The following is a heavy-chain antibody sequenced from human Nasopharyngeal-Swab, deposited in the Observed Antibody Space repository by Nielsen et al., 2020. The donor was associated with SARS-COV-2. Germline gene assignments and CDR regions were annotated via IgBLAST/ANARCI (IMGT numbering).Heavy chain of an antibody. CDR3: ARGADAEAYCGGDCFSEYFFDS. V-gene: IGHV3-21*01. CDR2: ISRSGAYI. Sequence: GGSLRLSCVGSGFTFSRYWMSWVRQAPGKGLEWVSSISRSGAYIFYADSVKGRFTISRDNTKNSLYLEMNSLRADDTAVYYCARGADAEAYCGGDCFSEYFFDSWGQGTLVTVSS. CDR1: GFTFSRYW. D-gene: IGHD2-21*02. J-gene: IGHJ4*02.